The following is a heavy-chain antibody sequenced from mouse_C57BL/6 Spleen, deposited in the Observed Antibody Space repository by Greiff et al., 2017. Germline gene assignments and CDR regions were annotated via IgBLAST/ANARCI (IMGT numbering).Heavy chain of an antibody. CDR2: IWSGGST. J-gene: IGHJ4*01. CDR1: GFSLTSYG. Sequence: VHLVESGPGLVQPSQSLSITCTVSGFSLTSYGVHWVRQSPGKGLEWLGVIWSGGSTDYNAAFISRLSISKDNSKSQVFFKMNSLQADDTAIYYCARYGTMVTTGYAMDYWGQGTSVTVSS. V-gene: IGHV2-2*01. D-gene: IGHD2-2*01. CDR3: ARYGTMVTTGYAMDY.